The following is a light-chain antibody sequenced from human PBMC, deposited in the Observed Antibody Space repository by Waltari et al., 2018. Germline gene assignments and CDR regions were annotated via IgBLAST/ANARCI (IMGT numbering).Light chain of an antibody. CDR2: DAS. CDR1: QDISNY. CDR3: LQYKSVPYS. J-gene: IGKJ2*03. V-gene: IGKV1-17*01. Sequence: DIQMTQYPSSLSASVGDRVAITCRASQDISNYLNWYQQKPGKAPKRLVSDASTLQSGVPLRFSGSGSGTVFTLTIRSLQPEDFATYYCLQYKSVPYSFGQGTKVEI.